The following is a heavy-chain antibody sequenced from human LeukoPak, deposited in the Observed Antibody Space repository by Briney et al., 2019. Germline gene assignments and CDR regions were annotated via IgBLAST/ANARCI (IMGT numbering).Heavy chain of an antibody. D-gene: IGHD3-22*01. CDR1: GYSFTSYW. J-gene: IGHJ5*02. Sequence: GESLKISCKGFGYSFTSYWIGWVRQMPGKGLEWMGIIYPGDSDTRYSPSFQGQVTISADKSISTAYLQWGSLKASDTAMYYCARRVSSGCYYSIPSNWFDPWGQGTLVTVSS. V-gene: IGHV5-51*01. CDR3: ARRVSSGCYYSIPSNWFDP. CDR2: IYPGDSDT.